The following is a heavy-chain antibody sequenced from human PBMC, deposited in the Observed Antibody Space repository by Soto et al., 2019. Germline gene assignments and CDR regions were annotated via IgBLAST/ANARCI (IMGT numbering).Heavy chain of an antibody. CDR3: AKNQGVELVPLATVDWFDP. V-gene: IGHV3-23*01. CDR1: GVIFENFG. D-gene: IGHD1-26*01. CDR2: ISGSGFKK. Sequence: GGSLRLSCAASGVIFENFGMSWVRQAPGKGLEWISSISGSGFKKYYADSVKGRFTISRDNSKSTVYLELNNLSAEDTAVYHCAKNQGVELVPLATVDWFDPWGQGSVVTVSS. J-gene: IGHJ5*02.